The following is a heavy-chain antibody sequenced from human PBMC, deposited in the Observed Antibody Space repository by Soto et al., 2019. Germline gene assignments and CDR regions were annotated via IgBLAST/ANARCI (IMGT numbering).Heavy chain of an antibody. V-gene: IGHV1-69*01. Sequence: QVQLVQSGAEVKKPGSSVKVSCKASGGTFNNYAISWVRQAPGQGLEWMGGIIPIIGTADYAHKFQGRLAITADESRGIIFMGLSSLRSEATALYYCARGGVDVVATSAFDYWGQGTLVTVSS. CDR2: IIPIIGTA. D-gene: IGHD5-12*01. J-gene: IGHJ4*02. CDR1: GGTFNNYA. CDR3: ARGGVDVVATSAFDY.